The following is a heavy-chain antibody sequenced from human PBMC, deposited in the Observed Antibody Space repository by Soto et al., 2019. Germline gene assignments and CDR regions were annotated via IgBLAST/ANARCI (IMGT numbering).Heavy chain of an antibody. V-gene: IGHV3-30*18. D-gene: IGHD3-3*01. CDR2: ISYDGSNK. CDR3: AKGTLPRRFLEWLLCDY. CDR1: GFTFSSYG. Sequence: GGSLRLSCAASGFTFSSYGMHWVRQAPGKGLEWVAVISYDGSNKYYADSVKGRFTISRDNSKNTLYLQMNSLRAEDTAVYYCAKGTLPRRFLEWLLCDYWGQGTLVTVSS. J-gene: IGHJ4*02.